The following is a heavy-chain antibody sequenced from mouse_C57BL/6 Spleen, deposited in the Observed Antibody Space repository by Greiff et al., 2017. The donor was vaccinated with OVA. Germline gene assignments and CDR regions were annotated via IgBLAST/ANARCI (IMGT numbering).Heavy chain of an antibody. D-gene: IGHD1-1*01. Sequence: EVKLVESGAGLVKPGGSLKLSCAASGFTFSSYAMSWVRQTPEKRLEWVAYISSGGDYIYYADTVKGRFTISRDNARNTLYLQMSSLKSEDTAMYYCTRDLLLRSNAMDYWGQGTSVTVSS. CDR2: ISSGGDYI. CDR3: TRDLLLRSNAMDY. CDR1: GFTFSSYA. J-gene: IGHJ4*01. V-gene: IGHV5-9-1*02.